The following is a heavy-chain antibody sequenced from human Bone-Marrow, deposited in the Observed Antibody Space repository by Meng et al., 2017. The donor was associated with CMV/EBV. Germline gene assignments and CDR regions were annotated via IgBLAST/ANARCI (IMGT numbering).Heavy chain of an antibody. V-gene: IGHV5-51*01. Sequence: GESLKISCKGSGYSFTSYWIGWVRQMPGKGLEWMGIIYPGDSDTRYSPSFQGQVTISADKSISTAYLQWSSLKASDTAMYYCARQRRFGVVTTLPFDYWGHGTRVTVSS. D-gene: IGHD3-3*01. J-gene: IGHJ4*01. CDR1: GYSFTSYW. CDR2: IYPGDSDT. CDR3: ARQRRFGVVTTLPFDY.